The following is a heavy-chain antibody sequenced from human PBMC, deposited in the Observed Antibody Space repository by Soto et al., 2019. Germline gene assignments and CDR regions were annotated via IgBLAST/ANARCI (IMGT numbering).Heavy chain of an antibody. CDR2: IYYSGST. J-gene: IGHJ6*03. CDR3: ARGFTYYDFWSGYYSSQNYYYYYYMDV. CDR1: GGSISSYY. Sequence: PSETLSLTCTVSGGSISSYYWSWIRQPPGKGLEWIGYIYYSGSTNYNPSLKSRVTLSVDTSKNQFSLKLSSVTAADTAVYYCARGFTYYDFWSGYYSSQNYYYYYYMDVWGKGTTVTVSS. D-gene: IGHD3-3*01. V-gene: IGHV4-59*08.